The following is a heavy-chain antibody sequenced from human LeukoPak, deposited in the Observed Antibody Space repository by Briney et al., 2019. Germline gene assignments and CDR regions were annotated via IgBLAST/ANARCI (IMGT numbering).Heavy chain of an antibody. CDR3: ARVGVGYSYGAAFDY. D-gene: IGHD5-18*01. V-gene: IGHV4-34*01. CDR1: GGSISSYY. Sequence: SETPSLTCTVSGGSISSYYWSWIRQPPGKGLEWIGEINHSGSTNYNPSLKSRVTISVDTSKNQFSLKLSSVTAADTAAYYCARVGVGYSYGAAFDYWGQGTLVTVSS. J-gene: IGHJ4*02. CDR2: INHSGST.